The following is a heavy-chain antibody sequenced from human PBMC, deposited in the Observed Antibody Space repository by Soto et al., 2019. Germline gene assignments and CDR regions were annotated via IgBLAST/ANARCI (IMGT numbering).Heavy chain of an antibody. V-gene: IGHV4-61*01. CDR2: MDYNGST. Sequence: QVQLQESGPGLVKPSETLSLTCAVSGGSVSSSFYFWSWIRQPPGKGLEWIGYMDYNGSTNYNPSLKIRVTISVDASKNQFPLRLSSVPAADTAVYYCARGTGYGWFDPWGQGTLVTVSS. CDR1: GGSVSSSFYF. J-gene: IGHJ5*02. D-gene: IGHD5-18*01. CDR3: ARGTGYGWFDP.